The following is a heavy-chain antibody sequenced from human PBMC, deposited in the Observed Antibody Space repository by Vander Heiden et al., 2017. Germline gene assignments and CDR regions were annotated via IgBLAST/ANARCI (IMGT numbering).Heavy chain of an antibody. Sequence: QVQLVESGGGVVQPGRSLRLSCAASGFTFGSHGMQWVGQAPGKGLEWVAIIWYDGSNKYYANSVKGRFTISRDNSKNRLYLQMNSLRAEDTAIYYCARDMFNYDDYEVAWLDALDIWGQGTMVTVSS. J-gene: IGHJ3*02. CDR3: ARDMFNYDDYEVAWLDALDI. CDR2: IWYDGSNK. D-gene: IGHD4-17*01. V-gene: IGHV3-33*01. CDR1: GFTFGSHG.